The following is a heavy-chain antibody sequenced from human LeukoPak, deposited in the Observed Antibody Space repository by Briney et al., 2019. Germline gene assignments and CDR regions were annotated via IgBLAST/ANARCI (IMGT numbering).Heavy chain of an antibody. CDR3: ARDELELRLGDPTGFDY. J-gene: IGHJ4*02. V-gene: IGHV3-21*01. CDR1: GSTLISST. D-gene: IGHD1-7*01. CDR2: ISSSSSYI. Sequence: KAGGSLRLSCAASGSTLISSTMNGVRQAPGKRREWFSPISSSSSYIYYADSVKGRFTISRDNAKNSLYLQMNSLRAEDTAVYYCARDELELRLGDPTGFDYWGQGTLVTVSS.